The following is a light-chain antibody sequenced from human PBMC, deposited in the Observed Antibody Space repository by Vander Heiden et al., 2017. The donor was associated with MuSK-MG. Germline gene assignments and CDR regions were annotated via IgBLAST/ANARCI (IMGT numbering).Light chain of an antibody. Sequence: EIVLTQSPATLSLSPGERATLSCRASQSVSSYLGWYQQKPGQAPRLLIYDASNRATGIPARFSGSGYGTDFTLTISSREPEDFAVYYCQQHSNWPPYTFGQGTKLEIK. CDR2: DAS. J-gene: IGKJ2*01. V-gene: IGKV3-11*01. CDR1: QSVSSY. CDR3: QQHSNWPPYT.